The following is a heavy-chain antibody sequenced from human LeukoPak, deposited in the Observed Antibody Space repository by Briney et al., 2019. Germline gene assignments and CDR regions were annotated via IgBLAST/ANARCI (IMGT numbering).Heavy chain of an antibody. Sequence: GGSLRLSCAASGFTFSSYGMHWVSKAPGKGLEWVAVISYDGSNKYYADSVKGRFTISRDNSKNTLYLQMNSLRAEDTAVYYCAKGRRIAAAGTIDYWGQGTLVTVSS. CDR1: GFTFSSYG. CDR2: ISYDGSNK. CDR3: AKGRRIAAAGTIDY. J-gene: IGHJ4*02. D-gene: IGHD6-13*01. V-gene: IGHV3-30*18.